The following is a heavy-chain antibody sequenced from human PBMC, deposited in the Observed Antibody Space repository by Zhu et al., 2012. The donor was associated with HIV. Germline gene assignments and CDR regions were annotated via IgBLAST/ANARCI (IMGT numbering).Heavy chain of an antibody. Sequence: QVQLQESGPGLVKPSGTLSLTCAVSGASISSSNWWTWVRQPPGKGLEWIGEVYHTGNTYYTPSLRSRLTISVDKSTNQFSLRLTSVTAADTAVYYCARDLTNGEIRPNWIDPWAREPLSPSPQ. J-gene: IGHJ5*02. V-gene: IGHV4-4*02. CDR1: GASISSSNW. CDR2: VYHTGNT. CDR3: ARDLTNGEIRPNWIDP. D-gene: IGHD3-10*01.